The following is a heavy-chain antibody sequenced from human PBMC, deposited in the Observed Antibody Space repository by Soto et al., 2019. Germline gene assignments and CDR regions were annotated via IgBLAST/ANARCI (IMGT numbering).Heavy chain of an antibody. CDR1: GFTFSNAW. D-gene: IGHD3-10*01. Sequence: EVQLVESGGGLVKPGESLRLSCAASGFTFSNAWMSWVRQAPGKGLEWVGRIKSKTDGGTTDYDAPVKGRFTISRDDSKNTLYLQMNSLKTEDTGVYYCTTGMVRYNYYGMDVWGQGTTVTVSS. CDR3: TTGMVRYNYYGMDV. J-gene: IGHJ6*02. V-gene: IGHV3-15*01. CDR2: IKSKTDGGTT.